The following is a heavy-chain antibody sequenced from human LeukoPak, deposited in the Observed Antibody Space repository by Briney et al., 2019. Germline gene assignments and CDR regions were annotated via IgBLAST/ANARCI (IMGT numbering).Heavy chain of an antibody. CDR3: ARPSPPGDGYNPPDY. J-gene: IGHJ4*02. V-gene: IGHV3-30*04. Sequence: PGGSLRLSCVASGFNFDNYAMHRVRQPLGKGLEWVAVISHDERTKYYADSMKGRITISRDNSKNTVFLQMNNLRTEDTAVYFCARPSPPGDGYNPPDYWGQGTLVTVSS. D-gene: IGHD5-24*01. CDR2: ISHDERTK. CDR1: GFNFDNYA.